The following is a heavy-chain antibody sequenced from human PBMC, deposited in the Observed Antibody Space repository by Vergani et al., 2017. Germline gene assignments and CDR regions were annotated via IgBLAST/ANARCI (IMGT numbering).Heavy chain of an antibody. Sequence: QVQLQESGPGLVKPSETLSLTCTVSGGSISSYYWSWIRQPPGKGLEWIGYIYYSGSTNYNPSLKSRVTISVDTSKNQFSLTAADTAVYYCARNPYCGGDCYSDAFDIWCQGTMFNVSS. CDR1: GGSISSYY. CDR3: ARNPYCGGDCYSDAFDI. V-gene: IGHV4-59*01. J-gene: IGHJ3*02. CDR2: IYYSGST. D-gene: IGHD2-21*02.